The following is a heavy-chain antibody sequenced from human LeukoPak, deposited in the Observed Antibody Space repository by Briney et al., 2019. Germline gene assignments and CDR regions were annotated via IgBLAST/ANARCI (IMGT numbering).Heavy chain of an antibody. Sequence: SETLSLTCALSGASISNSYWSWIRQPPGKGLEWIGYIDYSGSTNYSPSLKSRVTISLDTSTNQFSLKLSSVTAADTAVYYCARHYSSDPFDYWGQGTLVTVSS. V-gene: IGHV4-59*01. J-gene: IGHJ4*02. CDR2: IDYSGST. CDR3: ARHYSSDPFDY. CDR1: GASISNSY. D-gene: IGHD6-19*01.